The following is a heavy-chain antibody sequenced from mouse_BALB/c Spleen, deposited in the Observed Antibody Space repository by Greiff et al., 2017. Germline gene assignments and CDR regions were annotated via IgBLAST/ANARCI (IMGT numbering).Heavy chain of an antibody. J-gene: IGHJ3*01. Sequence: VQLQQSGAELVRPGTSVKVSCKASGYAFTNYLIEWVKQRPGQGLEWIGVINPGSGGTNYNEKFKGKATLTADKSSSTAYMQLSSLTSDDSAVYYCARRGTGPWFAYWGQGTLVTVSA. CDR2: INPGSGGT. D-gene: IGHD4-1*01. CDR1: GYAFTNYL. V-gene: IGHV1-54*01. CDR3: ARRGTGPWFAY.